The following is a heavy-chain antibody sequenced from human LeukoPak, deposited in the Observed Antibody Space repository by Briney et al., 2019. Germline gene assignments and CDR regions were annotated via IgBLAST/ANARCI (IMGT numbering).Heavy chain of an antibody. Sequence: PSETLSLTCTVSGGSISSSSYYWSWIRQPPGKGLEWIGYIYYSGSTNYNPSLKSRVTISVDTSKNQFSLKLSSVTAADTAVYYCARGDRYGDYYIAEYFQHWGQGTLVTVSS. D-gene: IGHD4-17*01. V-gene: IGHV4-61*01. CDR3: ARGDRYGDYYIAEYFQH. CDR2: IYYSGST. CDR1: GGSISSSSYY. J-gene: IGHJ1*01.